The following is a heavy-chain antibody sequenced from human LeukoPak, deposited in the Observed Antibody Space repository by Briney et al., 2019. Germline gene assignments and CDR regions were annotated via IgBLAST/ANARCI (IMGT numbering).Heavy chain of an antibody. J-gene: IGHJ4*02. CDR3: ARQEARNYYYEGLDY. V-gene: IGHV3-30*04. CDR2: ISYNGGRK. Sequence: GGSLRLSCVASGFSFSGYAIHWVRQAPGKGLEGVALISYNGGRKDYADSGKGRFTIDRDNSKNTVYLQMNSLRPDDTAIYFCARQEARNYYYEGLDYWGQGNLVTVSS. D-gene: IGHD3-22*01. CDR1: GFSFSGYA.